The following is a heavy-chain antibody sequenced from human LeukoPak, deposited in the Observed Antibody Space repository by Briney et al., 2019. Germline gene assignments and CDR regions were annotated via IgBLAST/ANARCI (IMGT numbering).Heavy chain of an antibody. J-gene: IGHJ6*02. D-gene: IGHD1/OR15-1a*01. CDR1: GGSISSYY. CDR2: IYYSGST. CDR3: ARDLGSWNSYYYYGMDV. Sequence: TPSETLSLTCTVSGGSISSYYWSWIRQPPGKGLEWIGYIYYSGSTNYNPSLKSRVTISVDTSKNQFSLKLSSVTAADTAVYYCARDLGSWNSYYYYGMDVWGQGTTVTVSS. V-gene: IGHV4-59*01.